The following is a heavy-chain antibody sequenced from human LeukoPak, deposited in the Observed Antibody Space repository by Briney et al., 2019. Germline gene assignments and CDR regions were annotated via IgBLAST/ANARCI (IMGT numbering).Heavy chain of an antibody. J-gene: IGHJ3*01. CDR3: ARDTHYYGSGSPAFDL. Sequence: GGSLRLSCAASGFTFSSYTMNWVRQAPGKGLEWVSYTSSSSSTIYYVDSVKGRFTVSRDNAKNSLYLQLNSLRAEDTALYYCARDTHYYGSGSPAFDLWGRGTMVTVSS. V-gene: IGHV3-48*01. CDR1: GFTFSSYT. D-gene: IGHD3-10*01. CDR2: TSSSSSTI.